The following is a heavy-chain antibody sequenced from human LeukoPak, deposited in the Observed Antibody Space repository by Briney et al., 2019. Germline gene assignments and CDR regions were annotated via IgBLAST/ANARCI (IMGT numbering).Heavy chain of an antibody. D-gene: IGHD2-2*02. V-gene: IGHV1-69*13. Sequence: GASVKVSCKASGGTFSSYAISWVRQAPGQGLEWMGGIIPIFGTANYAQKFRGRVTITADESTSTAYMELSSLRSEDTAVYYCATPRYTRPYYYYYMDVWGKGTTVTVSS. CDR3: ATPRYTRPYYYYYMDV. CDR2: IIPIFGTA. J-gene: IGHJ6*03. CDR1: GGTFSSYA.